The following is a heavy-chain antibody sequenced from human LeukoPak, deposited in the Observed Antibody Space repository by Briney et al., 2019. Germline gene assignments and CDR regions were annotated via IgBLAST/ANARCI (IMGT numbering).Heavy chain of an antibody. CDR1: GGSISSYY. V-gene: IGHV4-59*01. CDR3: ARGILGRYYFDY. J-gene: IGHJ4*02. D-gene: IGHD3-3*02. CDR2: IYYSGST. Sequence: SETLSLTCTVSGGSISSYYWSWIRQPPGKGLEWIGYIYYSGSTNYNPSLKSRVTISVDTSKNQFSLKLTSVTAADTAVYHCARGILGRYYFDYWGQGTLVTVSS.